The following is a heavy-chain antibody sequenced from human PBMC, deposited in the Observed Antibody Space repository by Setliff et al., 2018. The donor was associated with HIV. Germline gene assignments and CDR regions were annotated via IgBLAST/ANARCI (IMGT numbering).Heavy chain of an antibody. V-gene: IGHV4-38-2*02. J-gene: IGHJ4*02. Sequence: PSETLSLTCSVSGYVISSGYYWGWIRQPPGKGLEWIGSIYHGGSTYQNPSLRNRVTISIDTWKNQFSLKLRSVTAADTAVYNCARGPPPLTPDYWGQGTLVTV. CDR1: GYVISSGYY. CDR3: ARGPPPLTPDY. CDR2: IYHGGST.